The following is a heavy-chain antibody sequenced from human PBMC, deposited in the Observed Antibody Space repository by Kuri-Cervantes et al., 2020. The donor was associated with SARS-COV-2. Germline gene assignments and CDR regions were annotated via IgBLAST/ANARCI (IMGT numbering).Heavy chain of an antibody. J-gene: IGHJ5*01. CDR1: GFTFSSCA. CDR2: ISYDGSNE. V-gene: IGHV3-30*01. CDR3: AKDRVGVLDS. D-gene: IGHD2-21*01. Sequence: GESLKISCAASGFTFSSCAMHWVRLAPGKGLEWVAFISYDGSNEYYADFVRGRFTISRDNSNNTLYLQVNSLRAEDTALYYCAKDRVGVLDSWGQGTQVTVSS.